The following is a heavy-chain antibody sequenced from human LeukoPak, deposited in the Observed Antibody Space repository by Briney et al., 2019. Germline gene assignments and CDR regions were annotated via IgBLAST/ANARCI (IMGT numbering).Heavy chain of an antibody. V-gene: IGHV3-30*03. CDR1: GFTFSSYG. D-gene: IGHD5-18*01. Sequence: PGRSLRLSCAASGFTFSSYGMHWVRQAPGKGLEWVAVISYDGSNKYYADSVKGRFTISRDNSKNTLYLQMNSLRAEDTAVYYCALTYRGHSYGPIDYWGQGTLVTVSS. CDR2: ISYDGSNK. J-gene: IGHJ4*02. CDR3: ALTYRGHSYGPIDY.